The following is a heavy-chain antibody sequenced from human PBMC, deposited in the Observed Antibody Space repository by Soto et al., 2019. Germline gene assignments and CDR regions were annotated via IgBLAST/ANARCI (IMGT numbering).Heavy chain of an antibody. CDR1: GYTLSELS. J-gene: IGHJ4*02. D-gene: IGHD1-1*01. V-gene: IGHV1-24*01. Sequence: AAVKVSCKLSGYTLSELSMHWVRQSPGRGHELMESIDREQRETIHAQKFQGRLTLAEDTSTNTAYLEVTSLRTEDMDVYYYTSPYVTLDDVSGTDYWGQGTLVTVSS. CDR2: IDREQRET. CDR3: TSPYVTLDDVSGTDY.